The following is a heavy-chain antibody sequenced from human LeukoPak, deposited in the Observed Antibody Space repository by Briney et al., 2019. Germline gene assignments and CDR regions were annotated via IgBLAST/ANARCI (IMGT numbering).Heavy chain of an antibody. CDR3: ARVSRGGSDY. V-gene: IGHV4-59*01. CDR1: GGSISSYY. CDR2: IYYSGST. Sequence: SETLSLTCTVSGGSISSYYWSWIRQPPGKGLEWIGYIYYSGSTNYNPSLKSRGTISVDTSKNQFSLKLSSVTAADTAVYYCARVSRGGSDYWGQGTLVTVSS. D-gene: IGHD3-16*01. J-gene: IGHJ4*02.